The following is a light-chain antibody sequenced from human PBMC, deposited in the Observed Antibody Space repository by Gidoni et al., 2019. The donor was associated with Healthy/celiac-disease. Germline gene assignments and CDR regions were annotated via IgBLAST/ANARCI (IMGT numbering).Light chain of an antibody. CDR1: SSNIGAGYD. CDR3: QSYDSSLSGPRGV. Sequence: QAVLTQPPSVSGAPGQRVTISCTGSSSNIGAGYDVHWYQQLPGTAPKLLIYANSNRPSGVLDRFSGSKSGTSASLAITGLQAEDEADYYCQSYDSSLSGPRGVFGGGTKLTVL. CDR2: ANS. J-gene: IGLJ3*02. V-gene: IGLV1-40*01.